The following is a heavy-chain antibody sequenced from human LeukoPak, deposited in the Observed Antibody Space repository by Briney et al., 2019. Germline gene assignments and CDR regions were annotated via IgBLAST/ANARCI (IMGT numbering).Heavy chain of an antibody. CDR2: IIPIFGTA. CDR3: ARLQLGYCSSTSCPGNDY. CDR1: GGTFSSYA. D-gene: IGHD2-2*01. Sequence: ASVKVSCKASGGTFSSYAISWVRQAPGQGLEWMGGIIPIFGTANYAQKFQGRVTITADESTSTAYMELSSLRSEDTAVYYCARLQLGYCSSTSCPGNDYWGQGTLVTVSS. V-gene: IGHV1-69*13. J-gene: IGHJ4*02.